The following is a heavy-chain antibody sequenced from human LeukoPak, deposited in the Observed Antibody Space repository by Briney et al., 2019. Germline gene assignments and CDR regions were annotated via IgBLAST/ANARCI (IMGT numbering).Heavy chain of an antibody. V-gene: IGHV4-34*01. CDR2: INHSGST. D-gene: IGHD3-9*01. CDR1: GGSFSGYY. CDR3: ARGRGILTGLNWFDP. J-gene: IGHJ5*02. Sequence: SETLSLTCAVYGGSFSGYYWSWIRQPPGKGLEWIGEINHSGSTNYNPSLKSRVTISVDTSKNQFSLKLSSVTAADTAVYYCARGRGILTGLNWFDPWGQGTLVTVSS.